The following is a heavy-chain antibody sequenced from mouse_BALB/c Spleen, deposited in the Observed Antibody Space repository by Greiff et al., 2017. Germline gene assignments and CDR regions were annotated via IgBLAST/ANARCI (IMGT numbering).Heavy chain of an antibody. V-gene: IGHV5-6-5*01. J-gene: IGHJ3*01. CDR2: ISSGGST. CDR3: ARGPRFAY. Sequence: EVKVEESGGGLVKPGGSLKLSCAASGFTFSSYAMSWVRQTPEKRLEWVASISSGGSTYYPDSVKGRFTISRDNARNILYLQMSSLRSDDTAMYYCARGPRFAYWGQGTLVTVSA. CDR1: GFTFSSYA.